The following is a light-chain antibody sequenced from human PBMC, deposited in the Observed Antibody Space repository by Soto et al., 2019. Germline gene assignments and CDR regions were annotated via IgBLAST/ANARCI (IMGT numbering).Light chain of an antibody. V-gene: IGKV2D-29*01. Sequence: DIVMTQTPLSLSVTPGQPASMSCKSSQSLLAVYGRTYLYWYLQKPGQPPQLLIYEVSNRFPGVPDRFSGSGSGTDFTLKISRVEAEDVGLYYCMPSLQLPWTFGQGTKVEIK. CDR2: EVS. CDR1: QSLLAVYGRTY. J-gene: IGKJ1*01. CDR3: MPSLQLPWT.